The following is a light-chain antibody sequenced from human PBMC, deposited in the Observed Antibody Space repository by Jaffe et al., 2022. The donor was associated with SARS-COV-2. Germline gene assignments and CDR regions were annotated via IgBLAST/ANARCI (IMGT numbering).Light chain of an antibody. V-gene: IGKV1-39*01. CDR2: AAS. Sequence: DIQMTQSPSSLSASVGDRVTITCRASQSISSSLVWYQQEPGKAPKLLIFAASSLQSGVPPRFSGSGSGTDFTLTISSLRPEDFATYYCQQTYRTPFTFGPGTNVDVK. CDR3: QQTYRTPFT. CDR1: QSISSS. J-gene: IGKJ3*01.